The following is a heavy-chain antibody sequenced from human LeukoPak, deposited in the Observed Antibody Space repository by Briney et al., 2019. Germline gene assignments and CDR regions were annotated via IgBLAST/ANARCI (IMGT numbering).Heavy chain of an antibody. D-gene: IGHD6-19*01. CDR2: ISGGGITT. J-gene: IGHJ4*02. CDR1: GFTFSSYS. CDR3: PRQSYASGWNPFDY. Sequence: PGGSLRLSCAASGFTFSSYSMNWVRQAPGKGLEWVSTISGGGITTYYADSAKGRFTISRDNSKNTMFLQMNSLRADDTAVYYCPRQSYASGWNPFDYWGQGILVTVSS. V-gene: IGHV3-23*01.